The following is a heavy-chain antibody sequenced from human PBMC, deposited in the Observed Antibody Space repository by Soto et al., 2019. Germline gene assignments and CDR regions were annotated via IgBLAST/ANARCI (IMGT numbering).Heavy chain of an antibody. V-gene: IGHV3-33*01. J-gene: IGHJ4*01. CDR2: IWYNGSKK. CDR3: ARGFGTGSTYGGDH. CDR1: GFSFSSYG. D-gene: IGHD1-7*01. Sequence: QVQLVESGGGVVQPGTSLRLACAASGFSFSSYGMHWVGQAPGKGLEWVAVIWYNGSKKEYIDSVKGLFTISRDNSEHTVHLQMNNLRAEDTAVYYCARGFGTGSTYGGDHWGQGTLVTVSS.